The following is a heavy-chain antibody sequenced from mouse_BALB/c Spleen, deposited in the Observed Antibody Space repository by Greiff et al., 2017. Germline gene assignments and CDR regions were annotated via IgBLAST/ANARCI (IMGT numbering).Heavy chain of an antibody. V-gene: IGHV3-6*02. CDR2: ISYDGSN. CDR3: ARDYGGYFDY. CDR1: GYSITSGYY. D-gene: IGHD1-1*01. Sequence: VQLQQSGPGLVKPSQSLSLTCSVTGYSITSGYYWNWIRQFPGNKLEWMGYISYDGSNNYNPSLKNRISITRDTSKNQFFLKLNSVTTEDTATYYCARDYGGYFDYWGQGTTLTVSS. J-gene: IGHJ2*01.